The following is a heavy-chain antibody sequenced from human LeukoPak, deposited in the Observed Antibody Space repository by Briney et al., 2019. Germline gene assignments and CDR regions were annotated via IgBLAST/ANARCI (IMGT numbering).Heavy chain of an antibody. CDR3: AIARFTRDY. V-gene: IGHV3-11*01. Sequence: GGSLRLSCAASGFTFSSYWMSWIRQAPGKGLEWVSDISSGASTTYYADSVKGRFTISRDNAKNSLYLQMNSLRAEDTAVYYCAIARFTRDYWGQGTLVTVSS. J-gene: IGHJ4*02. D-gene: IGHD3-10*01. CDR2: ISSGASTT. CDR1: GFTFSSYW.